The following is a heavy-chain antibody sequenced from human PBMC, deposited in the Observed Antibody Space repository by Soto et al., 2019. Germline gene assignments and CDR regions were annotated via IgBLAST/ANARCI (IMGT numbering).Heavy chain of an antibody. V-gene: IGHV1-18*01. CDR3: AKMYSGYDRESEAFDF. CDR1: GYTFKSYG. J-gene: IGHJ3*01. Sequence: ASVKVSCKASGYTFKSYGISWVRQAPGQGLEWMGWISTYNGNTNYAQNLQDRVTMTTDTSTSTAYMELRSLRSDDTAVYYCAKMYSGYDRESEAFDFWGQGTMVTVSS. CDR2: ISTYNGNT. D-gene: IGHD5-12*01.